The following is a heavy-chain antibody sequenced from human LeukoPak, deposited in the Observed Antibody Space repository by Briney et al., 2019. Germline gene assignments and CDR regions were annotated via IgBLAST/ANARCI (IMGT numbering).Heavy chain of an antibody. D-gene: IGHD5-18*01. CDR2: IYYSGST. CDR1: GGSISSSSYF. CDR3: ARDGYTYGSFDY. Sequence: NTSETLSLTCSVSGGSISSSSYFWGWIRQPPGKGLEWIGSIYYSGSTYSNPSLKSRVTISVDTSKSQFSLKLSSVTAADTAVYYCARDGYTYGSFDYWGQGTLVTVS. V-gene: IGHV4-39*01. J-gene: IGHJ4*02.